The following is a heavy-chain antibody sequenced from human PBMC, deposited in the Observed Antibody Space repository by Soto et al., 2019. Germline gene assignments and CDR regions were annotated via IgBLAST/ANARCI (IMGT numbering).Heavy chain of an antibody. CDR3: AHGGIGYSSSWHTCPFDY. CDR2: IYWDDDK. CDR1: GFSLSTSGVG. V-gene: IGHV2-5*02. D-gene: IGHD6-13*01. J-gene: IGHJ4*02. Sequence: QITLKESGPTLVKPTQTLTLTCTFSGFSLSTSGVGVGWIRQPPGKALEWLALIYWDDDKRYSPSLKSRLTITKDTSKNHVVLTVTNMEPVDTATYYCAHGGIGYSSSWHTCPFDYWGQGTLVTVSS.